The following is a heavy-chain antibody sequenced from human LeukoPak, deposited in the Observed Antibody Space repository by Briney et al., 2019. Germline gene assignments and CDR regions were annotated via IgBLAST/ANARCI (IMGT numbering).Heavy chain of an antibody. CDR1: GFSFSSYA. CDR2: IFGNGDTT. Sequence: GASLRLSCAASGFSFSSYAMNWVRQAPGKGLEWVSIIFGNGDTTYYADSVKGRFTVSRDNSKDTLYLQMNDLRPDDTAIYYCAKPAKTDYADYWGQGTLVTVSS. CDR3: AKPAKTDYADY. V-gene: IGHV3-23*01. J-gene: IGHJ4*02. D-gene: IGHD1-14*01.